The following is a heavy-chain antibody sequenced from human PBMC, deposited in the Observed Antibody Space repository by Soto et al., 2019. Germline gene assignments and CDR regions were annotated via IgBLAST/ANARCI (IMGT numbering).Heavy chain of an antibody. CDR3: AREGGNLNWFDP. Sequence: EVQLVESGGGLVQPGGSLRLSCAASGFTFSSYSMNWVRQAPGKGLEWVSYISSSSSTIYYADSVKGRFTISRDNANNSLELQMNSLRDEDTAVYYCAREGGNLNWFDPWGQGTLVTVSS. D-gene: IGHD1-26*01. J-gene: IGHJ5*02. V-gene: IGHV3-48*02. CDR1: GFTFSSYS. CDR2: ISSSSSTI.